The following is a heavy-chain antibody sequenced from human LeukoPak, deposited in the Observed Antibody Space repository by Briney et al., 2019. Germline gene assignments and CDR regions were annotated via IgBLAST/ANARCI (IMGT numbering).Heavy chain of an antibody. V-gene: IGHV3-21*01. CDR1: GFTFSSHS. Sequence: PGGSLRLSRAASGFTFSSHSMNWVRQAPGKGLEGGSSITSSSSYIYYADSVKSRFTSSRDNSKNSLYLQMKRLRAEDTALYYCASVDYYGSGNYYNDVDYWGQGTLVTVSS. D-gene: IGHD3-10*01. CDR2: ITSSSSYI. J-gene: IGHJ4*02. CDR3: ASVDYYGSGNYYNDVDY.